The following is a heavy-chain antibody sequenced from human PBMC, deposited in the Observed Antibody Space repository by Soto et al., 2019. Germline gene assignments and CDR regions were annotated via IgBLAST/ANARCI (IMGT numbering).Heavy chain of an antibody. CDR2: INHSGST. J-gene: IGHJ6*02. D-gene: IGHD2-2*01. CDR1: GGSFSGYY. V-gene: IGHV4-34*01. Sequence: SETLSLTCAVYGGSFSGYYWSWIRQPPGKGLEWIGEINHSGSTNYNPSLKSRVTISVDTSKNQFSLKLSSVTAADTAVYYCARSKDIVVVPAATGGLIYYYYGMDVWGQGTTVTVSS. CDR3: ARSKDIVVVPAATGGLIYYYYGMDV.